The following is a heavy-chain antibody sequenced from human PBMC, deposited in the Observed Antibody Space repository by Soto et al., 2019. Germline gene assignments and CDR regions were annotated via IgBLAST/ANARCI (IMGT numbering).Heavy chain of an antibody. CDR3: AKDRHPDGRWPFVH. D-gene: IGHD2-8*01. CDR2: IYGGVGGET. J-gene: IGHJ4*02. Sequence: EVQRLESGGGLRQPGGSLRLSCAASGFDFRTYTMSWVRQTPGKGLEWVAGIYGGVGGETFYAASVRGRRTISRDSSLRTLDLQLDSLRGDDTAIYYCAKDRHPDGRWPFVHWGQGTLITVSS. CDR1: GFDFRTYT. V-gene: IGHV3-23*01.